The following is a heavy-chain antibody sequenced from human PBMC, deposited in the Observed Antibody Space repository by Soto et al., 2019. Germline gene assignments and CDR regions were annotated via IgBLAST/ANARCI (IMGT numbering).Heavy chain of an antibody. Sequence: SVKVSCKASGGTLSSYATRWVRQSPGQGLEWMGGIIPIFGTANYAQKFQGRVTITADKSTSTAYMEVSSLRSEDTAVYYCWRGSYDPFRSGYYYSGMAVWGQGXTVTVYS. D-gene: IGHD1-26*01. CDR2: IIPIFGTA. J-gene: IGHJ6*02. V-gene: IGHV1-69*06. CDR1: GGTLSSYA. CDR3: WRGSYDPFRSGYYYSGMAV.